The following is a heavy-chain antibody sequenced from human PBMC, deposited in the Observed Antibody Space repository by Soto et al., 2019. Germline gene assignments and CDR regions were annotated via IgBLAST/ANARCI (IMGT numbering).Heavy chain of an antibody. D-gene: IGHD2-15*01. CDR2: VWYDGRSK. J-gene: IGHJ4*02. CDR3: ARDMAEGGKVDY. Sequence: QVQLVESGGGVVQPGRSLRLSCAASGFTFSNFGMHWVRQAPGKGLEWVAIVWYDGRSKDYVDSVKGRFTVSRDNSKNMLYLQMNSLRAEDTAVYYCARDMAEGGKVDYWGQGTLVTVSS. CDR1: GFTFSNFG. V-gene: IGHV3-33*01.